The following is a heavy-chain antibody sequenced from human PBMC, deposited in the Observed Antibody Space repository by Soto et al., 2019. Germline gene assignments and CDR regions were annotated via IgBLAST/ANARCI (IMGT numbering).Heavy chain of an antibody. Sequence: QVQLVQSGAEVKKPGASVKISCKASGYTFTSYYMHWVRQAPGQGLERMGIINPSGGSTNYAQKLQGRVAMTRDTSTSTGYMELNSLRSEDTAVYYCARPPYPGSIKAVRYPLDYWGQGTLVTVSS. CDR2: INPSGGST. J-gene: IGHJ4*02. V-gene: IGHV1-46*01. D-gene: IGHD3-16*01. CDR1: GYTFTSYY. CDR3: ARPPYPGSIKAVRYPLDY.